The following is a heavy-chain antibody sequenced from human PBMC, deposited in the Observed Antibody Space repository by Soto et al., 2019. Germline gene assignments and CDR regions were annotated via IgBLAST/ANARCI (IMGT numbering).Heavy chain of an antibody. CDR1: GFTFGDYW. J-gene: IGHJ5*02. D-gene: IGHD6-25*01. CDR2: TKQDESEK. V-gene: IGHV3-7*01. Sequence: EVHLVESGGGLVQPGGSLRLSCSTSGFTFGDYWMSWVRQAPGKRLEWVANTKQDESEKYYVGSVRGRFTISRDNAKNSLYLQMNSLRAGDTGVYFCVREGDSGFFSWGQGTLVSVSS. CDR3: VREGDSGFFS.